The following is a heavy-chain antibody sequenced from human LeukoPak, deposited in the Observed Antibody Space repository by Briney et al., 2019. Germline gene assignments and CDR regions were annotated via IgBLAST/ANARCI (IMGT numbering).Heavy chain of an antibody. J-gene: IGHJ4*02. V-gene: IGHV1-69*06. Sequence: ASVKVSCKASGGTFTSYAITWVRQAPGQGLEWMGGIIPIFGTANYAQKFQGRVTMTEDTSTDTAYMELSSLRSEDTAVYYCATFQVRGYVGSPNDYWGQGTLVTVSS. CDR1: GGTFTSYA. CDR2: IIPIFGTA. CDR3: ATFQVRGYVGSPNDY. D-gene: IGHD3-10*01.